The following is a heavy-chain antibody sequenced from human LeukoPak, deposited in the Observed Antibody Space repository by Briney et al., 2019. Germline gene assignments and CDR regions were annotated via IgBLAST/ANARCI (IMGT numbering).Heavy chain of an antibody. CDR1: GYTFISHG. D-gene: IGHD3-3*01. CDR3: ARGLAVLGVVFTSYMYV. CDR2: ISTYSGNT. J-gene: IGHJ6*01. V-gene: IGHV1-18*01. Sequence: ASVNVSYKSSGYTFISHGITWVRQAPGQGLEWMGWISTYSGNTHYAQKFQGRLTLTKDTSTTTAYLGLRSLRSDDTAVYYCARGLAVLGVVFTSYMYVWGQGTPVTVSS.